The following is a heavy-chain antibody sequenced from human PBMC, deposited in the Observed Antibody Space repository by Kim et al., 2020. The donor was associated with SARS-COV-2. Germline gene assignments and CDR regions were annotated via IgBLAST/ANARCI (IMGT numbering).Heavy chain of an antibody. D-gene: IGHD6-13*01. J-gene: IGHJ4*02. Sequence: DSGKGRGTVSRDNSKNTLYLHMNRLRAEDTAIYYCAKALVAGAAADEFDSWGQGSLVTVSS. CDR3: AKALVAGAAADEFDS. V-gene: IGHV3-23*01.